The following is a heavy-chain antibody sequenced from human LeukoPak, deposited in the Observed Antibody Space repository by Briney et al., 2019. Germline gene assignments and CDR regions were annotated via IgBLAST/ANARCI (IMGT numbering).Heavy chain of an antibody. Sequence: GGSLRLSCAASGFTVSSNYMSWVRQDPGKGLEWVSVIYSGGSTYYADSVKGRFTISRDNSKNTLYLQMNSLRAEDTAVYYCVRVGVNSRAMDVWGQGTTVTVSS. CDR2: IYSGGST. V-gene: IGHV3-66*01. CDR1: GFTVSSNY. J-gene: IGHJ6*02. CDR3: VRVGVNSRAMDV. D-gene: IGHD4-23*01.